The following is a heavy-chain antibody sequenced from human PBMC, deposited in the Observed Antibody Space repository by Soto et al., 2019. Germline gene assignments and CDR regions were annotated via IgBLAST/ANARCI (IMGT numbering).Heavy chain of an antibody. CDR1: GFTFSEYY. D-gene: IGHD3-22*01. V-gene: IGHV3-11*05. CDR3: SRENYYYDNNGYYRR. Sequence: GGSLRLSCEASGFTFSEYYMSWIRQAPGKGLEWVSYISGSSTYINYAESVKGRFTISRDNAKNSLYLQMNSLRAEDTAVYYCSRENYYYDNNGYYRRWDQGTLGTVSS. J-gene: IGHJ4*02. CDR2: ISGSSTYI.